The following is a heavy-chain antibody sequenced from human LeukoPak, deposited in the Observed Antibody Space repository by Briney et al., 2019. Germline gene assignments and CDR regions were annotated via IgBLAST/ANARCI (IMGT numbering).Heavy chain of an antibody. CDR3: AKYYYDGSGYSALGS. CDR1: GFTFSNYG. V-gene: IGHV3-30*18. J-gene: IGHJ5*01. CDR2: IAYDGSYK. D-gene: IGHD3-22*01. Sequence: PGRSLRLSCAASGFTFSNYGMHWVRQAPGTGLEWVTVIAYDGSYKYYADSVKGRFTISRDNSKNTLYLQMNRLRVEDTAVYFCAKYYYDGSGYSALGSWGQGTLVTVST.